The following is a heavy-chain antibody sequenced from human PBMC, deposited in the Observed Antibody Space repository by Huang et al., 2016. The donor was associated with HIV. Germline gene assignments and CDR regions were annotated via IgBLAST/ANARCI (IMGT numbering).Heavy chain of an antibody. CDR3: AKGGSAAAVLDF. CDR2: ISYDAKTK. CDR1: GFTFSLDG. D-gene: IGHD6-13*01. Sequence: QVQLVESGGGVVQPGRSLRISCAASGFTFSLDGMHWVRQAPGKGLEWLAVISYDAKTKYYADSVKGRFTISRENSKTTLYLQMNRLRVEDTALYYCAKGGSAAAVLDFWGQGTLVTVSS. J-gene: IGHJ4*02. V-gene: IGHV3-30*18.